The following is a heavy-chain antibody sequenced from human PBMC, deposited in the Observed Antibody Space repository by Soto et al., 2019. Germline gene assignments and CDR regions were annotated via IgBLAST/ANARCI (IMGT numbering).Heavy chain of an antibody. J-gene: IGHJ3*02. CDR2: IIPIFGTA. CDR1: GGTFSSYA. V-gene: IGHV1-69*01. D-gene: IGHD2-15*01. CDR3: SRGPDRYCSGGSCFSGAFDI. Sequence: QVQLVQSGAEVKKPGSSVKVSCKASGGTFSSYAISWVRQAPGQGLEWMGGIIPIFGTANYAQKFKGRVTIPAYESTSIAYMELSSLRSEDTAVYYCSRGPDRYCSGGSCFSGAFDIWGQGTMVTVSS.